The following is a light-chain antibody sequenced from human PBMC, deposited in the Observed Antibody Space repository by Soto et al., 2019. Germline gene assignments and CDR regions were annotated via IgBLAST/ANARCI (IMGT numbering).Light chain of an antibody. J-gene: IGKJ3*01. CDR1: QGIGND. CDR3: QQDHNYAFL. V-gene: IGKV1-6*01. Sequence: AIPMTQSPSSLPASVGDRVTITCRASQGIGNDLGWYQQKVGKAPKLLLYAASTLQSGVPSRFRGSGSGADFTLTIRRLQPEDFAHYYCQQDHNYAFLFGARTKGHI. CDR2: AAS.